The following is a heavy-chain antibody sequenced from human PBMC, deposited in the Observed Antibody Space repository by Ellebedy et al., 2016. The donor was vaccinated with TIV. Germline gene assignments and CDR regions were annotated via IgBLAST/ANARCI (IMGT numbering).Heavy chain of an antibody. CDR3: ARVGLLGYDYGYRWYFDL. Sequence: AASVKVSCKASGGTFNNYAISWVRQAPGQGLEWVGGIIPIFGAPNYAQRFQGKVTITGDKSPSTAYMELSSLRSEDTAIYYCARVGLLGYDYGYRWYFDLWGRGTLITVSS. CDR2: IIPIFGAP. D-gene: IGHD5-18*01. V-gene: IGHV1-69*06. CDR1: GGTFNNYA. J-gene: IGHJ2*01.